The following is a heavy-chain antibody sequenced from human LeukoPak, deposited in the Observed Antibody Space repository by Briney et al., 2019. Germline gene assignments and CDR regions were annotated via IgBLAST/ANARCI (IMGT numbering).Heavy chain of an antibody. Sequence: PGGSLRLSCAASGFTVSGNYMTWVRQTPGKGLEWVSSISSSTSYIYYADSVKGRFTVSRDNAKNSLYLQMNSLRAEDTAVYYCARVEYSSSSSLDYWGQGTLVTVSS. D-gene: IGHD6-6*01. CDR2: ISSSTSYI. V-gene: IGHV3-21*01. CDR1: GFTVSGNY. J-gene: IGHJ4*02. CDR3: ARVEYSSSSSLDY.